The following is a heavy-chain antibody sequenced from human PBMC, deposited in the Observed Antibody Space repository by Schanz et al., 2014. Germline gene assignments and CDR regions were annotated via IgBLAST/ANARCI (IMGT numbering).Heavy chain of an antibody. D-gene: IGHD6-19*01. CDR3: AIIGVMVAVAGTRADY. J-gene: IGHJ4*02. Sequence: AQLMESGGGVVQPGTSLILSCSVSGFTFSSYGMHWVRQAPGKGLEWVSTISASGGSTYYADSVKGRFTISRDNAKNSLFLQMNRLRAEDKALYYCAIIGVMVAVAGTRADYGGQGTLVTVSS. CDR1: GFTFSSYG. V-gene: IGHV3-21*01. CDR2: ISASGGST.